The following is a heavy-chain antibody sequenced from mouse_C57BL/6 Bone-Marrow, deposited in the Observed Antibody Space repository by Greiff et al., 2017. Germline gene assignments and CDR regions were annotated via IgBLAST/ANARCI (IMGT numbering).Heavy chain of an antibody. J-gene: IGHJ2*01. V-gene: IGHV1-75*01. CDR2: IFPGSGST. CDR3: ARCRGYPYYFDY. Sequence: QVQLQQSGPELVKPGASVKISCKASGYTFTDYYINWVKQRPGQGLEWIGWIFPGSGSTNYNEKFKGKATFTVDKSSSTAYMLLSSLNSEDSAVYFCARCRGYPYYFDYWGQGTTLTVSS. CDR1: GYTFTDYY. D-gene: IGHD3-3*01.